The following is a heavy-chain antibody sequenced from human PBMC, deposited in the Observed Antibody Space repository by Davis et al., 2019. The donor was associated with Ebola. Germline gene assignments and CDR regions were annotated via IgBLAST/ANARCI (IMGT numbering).Heavy chain of an antibody. CDR2: IRSKANSYAT. D-gene: IGHD2-2*01. Sequence: PGGSLRPSCAASGFTFSGPAMHWVRQASGKGLEWVGRIRSKANSYATAYAASVKGRFTISRDDSKNTAYLQMNSLKTEDTAVYYCTTVVVPAAIDYWGQGTLVTVSS. V-gene: IGHV3-73*01. CDR3: TTVVVPAAIDY. J-gene: IGHJ4*02. CDR1: GFTFSGPA.